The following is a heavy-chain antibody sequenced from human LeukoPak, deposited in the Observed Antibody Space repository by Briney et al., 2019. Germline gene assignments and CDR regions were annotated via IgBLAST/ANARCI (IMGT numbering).Heavy chain of an antibody. CDR2: IYYSGST. D-gene: IGHD3-9*01. CDR3: ARDRPYDILTGYRVHNWFDP. J-gene: IGHJ5*02. CDR1: GGSISSGSYY. V-gene: IGHV4-61*01. Sequence: PSQTLSLTCTVSGGSISSGSYYWSWIRQPPGKGLEWIGYIYYSGSTNYNPSLKSRVTISVDTSKNQFSLKLSSVTAADTAVYYCARDRPYDILTGYRVHNWFDPWGQGTLVTVSS.